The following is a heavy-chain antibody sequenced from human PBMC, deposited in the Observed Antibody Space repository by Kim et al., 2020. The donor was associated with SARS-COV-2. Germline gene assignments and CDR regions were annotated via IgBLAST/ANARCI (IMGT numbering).Heavy chain of an antibody. Sequence: GGSLRLSCAASGFTFSSYGLSWVRQAPGKGLDWVAVIRGDGSDKYYADSVKGRFTISRDNSKNTLYLQMNSLRAEDTAVYYCAKLGSGISQPCDYGAQ. V-gene: IGHV3-33*06. D-gene: IGHD2-15*01. CDR3: AKLGSGISQPCDY. J-gene: IGHJ4*02. CDR1: GFTFSSYG. CDR2: IRGDGSDK.